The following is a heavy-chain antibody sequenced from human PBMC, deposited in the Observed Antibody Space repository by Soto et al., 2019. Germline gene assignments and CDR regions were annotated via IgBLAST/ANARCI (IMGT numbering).Heavy chain of an antibody. Sequence: QVQLVQSGAEVKEPGASVKVSCKTSGYSFTTYAIHWVRQAPGQRLEWMAWISSGNGNTKNSQKFQGRLTITRDTSASTVYMELTSLRSEDTAVYYCARVILGGSRDFHIWGQGTMVTVS. D-gene: IGHD2-15*01. J-gene: IGHJ3*02. CDR3: ARVILGGSRDFHI. CDR1: GYSFTTYA. CDR2: ISSGNGNT. V-gene: IGHV1-3*04.